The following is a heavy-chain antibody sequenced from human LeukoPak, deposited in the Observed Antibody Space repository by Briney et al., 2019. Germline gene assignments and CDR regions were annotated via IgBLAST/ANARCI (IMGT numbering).Heavy chain of an antibody. J-gene: IGHJ4*02. CDR2: IYHSGST. Sequence: SETLSLTCTVSGYSISSGYYWGWIRQPPGKGLGWIGSIYHSGSTYYNPSLKSRVTISVDTSKNQFSLKLSSVTAADTAVYYCAKPARTDYTDYWGQGTLVTVSS. V-gene: IGHV4-38-2*02. CDR1: GYSISSGYY. D-gene: IGHD1-14*01. CDR3: AKPARTDYTDY.